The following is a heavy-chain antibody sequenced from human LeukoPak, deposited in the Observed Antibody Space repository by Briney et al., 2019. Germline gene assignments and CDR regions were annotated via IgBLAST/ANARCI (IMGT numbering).Heavy chain of an antibody. CDR3: ARTHSSGYYYHDY. CDR1: GGSISSYY. D-gene: IGHD3-22*01. V-gene: IGHV4-59*01. J-gene: IGHJ4*02. Sequence: SETLSLTCTVSGGSISSYYWSWIRQPPGKGLECLGYIYYSGSTNYNPSLKSRVTISVDTSKNQFSLKLSSVTAADTAVYYCARTHSSGYYYHDYWGQGTLVTVSS. CDR2: IYYSGST.